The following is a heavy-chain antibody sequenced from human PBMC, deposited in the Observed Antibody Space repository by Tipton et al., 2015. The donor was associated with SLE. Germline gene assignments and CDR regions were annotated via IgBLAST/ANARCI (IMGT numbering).Heavy chain of an antibody. V-gene: IGHV3-23*01. J-gene: IGHJ4*02. CDR2: IDKSGETR. D-gene: IGHD3-10*01. CDR3: AKESPYTSGRYYYFDF. CDR1: GFTFSNYA. Sequence: SLRLSCVASGFTFSNYAMTWVRQSPGKGLEWLSIIDKSGETRFVADSVKGRFTISRDNSKNTVYLQMDSLKAEDTATYYCAKESPYTSGRYYYFDFWGQGTLVTVSS.